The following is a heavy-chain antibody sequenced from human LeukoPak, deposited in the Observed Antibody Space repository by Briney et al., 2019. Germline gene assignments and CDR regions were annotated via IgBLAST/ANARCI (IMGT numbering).Heavy chain of an antibody. J-gene: IGHJ3*02. Sequence: ASVTVSCTASGYTFTSYYMHWVRQAPGQGLEWMGIINPSGGSTSYAQKFQGRVTMTRDTSTSTVCMELSSLRSEDTAVYYCARDRSVAARVDAFDIWGQGTMVTVSS. V-gene: IGHV1-46*01. CDR1: GYTFTSYY. CDR2: INPSGGST. D-gene: IGHD2-15*01. CDR3: ARDRSVAARVDAFDI.